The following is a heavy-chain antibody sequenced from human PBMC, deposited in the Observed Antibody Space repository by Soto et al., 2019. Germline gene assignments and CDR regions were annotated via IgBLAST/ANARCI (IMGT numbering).Heavy chain of an antibody. Sequence: PGESLKISCVGSGFSFSRYTVGWVRQVPGKGLEWMGVIHPGDSDTIYSPSFQGQATISADKSISTAYLQWSSLKASDTAMYYCTLSYGDSYYYYYGMDVWGQGTTVTVSS. CDR1: GFSFSRYT. J-gene: IGHJ6*02. D-gene: IGHD4-17*01. CDR3: TLSYGDSYYYYYGMDV. CDR2: IHPGDSDT. V-gene: IGHV5-51*01.